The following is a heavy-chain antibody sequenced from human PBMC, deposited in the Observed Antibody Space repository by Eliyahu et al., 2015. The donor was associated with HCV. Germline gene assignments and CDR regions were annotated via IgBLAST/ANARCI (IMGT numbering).Heavy chain of an antibody. CDR2: IWYDGSNK. CDR3: ARDPLIVGANHDAFDI. J-gene: IGHJ3*02. V-gene: IGHV3-33*01. D-gene: IGHD1-26*01. CDR1: GFTFSSYG. Sequence: QVQLVESGGGVVQPGRSLRLSCAASGFTFSSYGMHWVRQAPGKGLEWVAVIWYDGSNKYYADSVKGRFTISRDNSKNTLYLQMNSLRAEDTAVYYCARDPLIVGANHDAFDIWGQGTMVTVSS.